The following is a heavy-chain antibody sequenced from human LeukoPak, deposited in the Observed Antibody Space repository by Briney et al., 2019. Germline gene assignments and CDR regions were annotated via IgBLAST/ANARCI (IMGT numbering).Heavy chain of an antibody. J-gene: IGHJ4*02. CDR3: AKGFLYGDLSF. CDR1: GFTFSSYG. CDR2: IWYDGSNK. D-gene: IGHD4-17*01. Sequence: PGRSLRLSCAASGFTFSSYGMHWVRQAPGKGLEWVAVIWYDGSNKYYADSVKGRFTISRDNSKNTLYLQMNSLRAEDTAVYYCAKGFLYGDLSFWGQGTLVTVSS. V-gene: IGHV3-33*06.